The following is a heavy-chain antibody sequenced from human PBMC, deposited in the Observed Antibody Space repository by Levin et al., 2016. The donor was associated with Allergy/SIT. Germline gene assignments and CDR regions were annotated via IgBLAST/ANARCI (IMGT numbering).Heavy chain of an antibody. CDR2: IYPGDSDT. CDR1: GYSFTSYW. J-gene: IGHJ6*02. CDR3: ARHEVATGEGGYYYYYGMDV. Sequence: KVSCKGSGYSFTSYWIGWVRQMPGKGLEWMGIIYPGDSDTRYSPSFQGQVTISADKSISTAYLQWSSLKASDTAMYYCARHEVATGEGGYYYYYGMDVWGQGTTVTVSS. D-gene: IGHD1-1*01. V-gene: IGHV5-51*01.